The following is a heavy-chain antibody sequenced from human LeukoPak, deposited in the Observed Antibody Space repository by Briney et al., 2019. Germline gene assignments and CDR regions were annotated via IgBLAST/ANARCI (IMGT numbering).Heavy chain of an antibody. V-gene: IGHV3-30-3*01. CDR2: ISYDGSNK. D-gene: IGHD3-10*01. Sequence: PGRSLRLSCAASGFTFSSYAMHWVRQAPGKGLEWVAVISYDGSNKYYADSVKGRFTISRDNSKNTLYLQMNSLRAEDTAVYYCARDHFSPITMVRGTFDYWGQGTLVTVSS. CDR1: GFTFSSYA. J-gene: IGHJ4*02. CDR3: ARDHFSPITMVRGTFDY.